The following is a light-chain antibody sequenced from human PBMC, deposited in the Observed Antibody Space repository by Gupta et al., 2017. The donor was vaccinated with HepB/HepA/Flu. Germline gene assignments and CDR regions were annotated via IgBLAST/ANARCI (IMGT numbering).Light chain of an antibody. CDR2: TAS. J-gene: IGKJ1*01. V-gene: IGKV3-11*01. Sequence: IVLTQSPATLSLSPGERATLSCRASQSVNNYLVGYQQKPGHPPRLLSSTASNRATGIPAMCSGSGSGTDVTLLISSLAPEDFAIYHCQQRNWPWTRGQGTTVEIK. CDR3: QQRNWPWT. CDR1: QSVNNY.